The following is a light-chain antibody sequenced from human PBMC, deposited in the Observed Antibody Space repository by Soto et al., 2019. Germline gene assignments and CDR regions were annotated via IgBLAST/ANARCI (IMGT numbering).Light chain of an antibody. J-gene: IGKJ5*01. Sequence: DIQMTQSPSSVSASVGDRVTITCRASQDINSWLTWYQQKPGKAPKVLIYIASRLQPGVPSRFSGSGSGTEFTLTISSLQPDDFATYYCQQLNSFPITFGQGTRLENK. V-gene: IGKV1-12*01. CDR3: QQLNSFPIT. CDR1: QDINSW. CDR2: IAS.